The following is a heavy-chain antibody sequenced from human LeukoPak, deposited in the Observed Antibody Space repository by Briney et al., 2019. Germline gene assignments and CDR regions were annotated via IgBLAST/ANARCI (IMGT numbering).Heavy chain of an antibody. Sequence: GGSLRLSCAASGFTFSGYAMSWVRQAPGKGLEWVSTISGSGGSTYYADSVKGRFTISRDNSNNMVYLQLNSLRSEDTAVYYCARDYPHIPPTTSNWSDPWGQGTLVTVSS. CDR3: ARDYPHIPPTTSNWSDP. D-gene: IGHD1-26*01. CDR2: ISGSGGST. J-gene: IGHJ5*02. CDR1: GFTFSGYA. V-gene: IGHV3-23*01.